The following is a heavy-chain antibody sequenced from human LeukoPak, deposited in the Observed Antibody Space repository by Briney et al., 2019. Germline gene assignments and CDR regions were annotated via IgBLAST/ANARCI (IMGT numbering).Heavy chain of an antibody. D-gene: IGHD3-22*01. CDR2: INHSGST. CDR1: GGSFSGYY. Sequence: KPSETLSLTCAVYGGSFSGYYWSWIRQPPGKGLEWIGEINHSGSTNYNPSLKSRVTISVDTSKNQFSLKLSSVTAADTAVYYWARAVTYYYDSSGYYSPGYYYYYMDVWGKGTTVTVSS. CDR3: ARAVTYYYDSSGYYSPGYYYYYMDV. V-gene: IGHV4-34*01. J-gene: IGHJ6*03.